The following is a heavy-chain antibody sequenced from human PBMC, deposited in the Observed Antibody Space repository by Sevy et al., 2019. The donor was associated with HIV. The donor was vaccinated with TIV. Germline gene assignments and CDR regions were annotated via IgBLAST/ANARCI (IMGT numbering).Heavy chain of an antibody. CDR1: GYTFTGYY. V-gene: IGHV1-2*06. CDR3: AGGGYYDFWSGYWVCDY. CDR2: INPNSGGT. J-gene: IGHJ4*02. D-gene: IGHD3-3*01. Sequence: ASVKVSCKASGYTFTGYYMHWVRQAPGQGLEWMGRINPNSGGTNYAQKFQGRVTMTRDTSISTAYMELSRLRSDDTAVYYCAGGGYYDFWSGYWVCDYWGQGTLVTVSS.